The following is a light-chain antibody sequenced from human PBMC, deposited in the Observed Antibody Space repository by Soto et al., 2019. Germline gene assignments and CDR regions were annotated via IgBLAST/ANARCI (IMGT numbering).Light chain of an antibody. V-gene: IGKV2-28*01. CDR1: QSLLHSNGYNY. CDR2: LGS. Sequence: DIVMTQSPLSLPVTPGEPASISCRSSQSLLHSNGYNYLDWYLQKPGQSPQLLIYLGSNRASGVPDRFSGSGSGTNFTLKISRVEAEDVGVYYCFQALQSWTFGQGTKVEIK. CDR3: FQALQSWT. J-gene: IGKJ1*01.